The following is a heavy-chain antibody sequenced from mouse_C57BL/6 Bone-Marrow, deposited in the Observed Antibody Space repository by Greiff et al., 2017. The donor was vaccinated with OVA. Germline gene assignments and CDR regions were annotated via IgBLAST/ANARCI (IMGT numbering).Heavy chain of an antibody. D-gene: IGHD2-5*01. V-gene: IGHV1-15*01. J-gene: IGHJ4*01. Sequence: VQLQQSGAELVRPGASVTLSCKASGYTFTDYEMHWVKQTPVHGLEWIGAIDPETGGTAYNQKFKGKAILTADKSSSTANMERRSLTSEDSAFYYWTRGYSNYYAMNYWGQGTSVTVSS. CDR3: TRGYSNYYAMNY. CDR1: GYTFTDYE. CDR2: IDPETGGT.